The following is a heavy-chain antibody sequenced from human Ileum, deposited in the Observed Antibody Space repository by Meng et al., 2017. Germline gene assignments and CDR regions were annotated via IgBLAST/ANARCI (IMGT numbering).Heavy chain of an antibody. D-gene: IGHD3-16*01. Sequence: GELVESGGGFVEPVGSLRLSCAASGFTFSDRWMTWVRQAPGKGLEWVGHIQSKADGGTTDYAAPVKGRFTISRDDSKSTLYLQMNSLKTEDTAVYYCTTFYAGYWGQGTLVTVSS. CDR1: GFTFSDRW. V-gene: IGHV3-15*01. CDR2: IQSKADGGTT. CDR3: TTFYAGY. J-gene: IGHJ4*02.